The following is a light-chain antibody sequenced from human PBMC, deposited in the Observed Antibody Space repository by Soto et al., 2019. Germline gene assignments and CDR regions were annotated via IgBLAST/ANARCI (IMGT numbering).Light chain of an antibody. V-gene: IGKV1-5*03. Sequence: DIQITQSPSTLSASIGDTVTITCRASQSVGRWLAWYQQRPGKPPSVLIYKASTLKYGVPSRFSGSGSGTEFTLTISSLQPDDFGTYYCHQYDSSSTFGQGTKVEMK. CDR3: HQYDSSST. J-gene: IGKJ1*01. CDR1: QSVGRW. CDR2: KAS.